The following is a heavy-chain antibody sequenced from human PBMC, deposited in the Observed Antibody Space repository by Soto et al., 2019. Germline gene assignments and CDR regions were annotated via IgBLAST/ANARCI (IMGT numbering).Heavy chain of an antibody. D-gene: IGHD2-21*01. J-gene: IGHJ2*01. CDR1: GFSVSRKY. V-gene: IGHV3-53*04. Sequence: EVQLVESGGGLVQPGGSLRLSCAASGFSVSRKYMSWVRQAPGKGLEWVSVIYSGGSTYYADSVKGRFTISRHNSNNTLYRQMNSLRGEDTAVYYCARVKDLIGVPEFDLGGRGTLVPVSS. CDR2: IYSGGST. CDR3: ARVKDLIGVPEFDL.